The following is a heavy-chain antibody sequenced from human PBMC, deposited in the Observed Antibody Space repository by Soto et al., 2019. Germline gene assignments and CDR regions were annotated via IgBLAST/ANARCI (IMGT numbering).Heavy chain of an antibody. V-gene: IGHV5-10-1*01. J-gene: IGHJ5*02. D-gene: IGHD6-13*01. CDR2: IDPSDSYT. Sequence: PGESLKISCKGSGYSFTSYWISWVRQMPGKGLEWMGRIDPSDSYTNYSPSFQGHVTISADKSISTAYLQWSSLKASDTAMYYCARLVIRQQLPDNWFDPWGQGTLVTVSS. CDR3: ARLVIRQQLPDNWFDP. CDR1: GYSFTSYW.